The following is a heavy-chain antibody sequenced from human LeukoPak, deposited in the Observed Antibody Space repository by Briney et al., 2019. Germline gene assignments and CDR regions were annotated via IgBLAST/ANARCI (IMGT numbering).Heavy chain of an antibody. V-gene: IGHV4-4*07. Sequence: PSETLSLTCTVSGGSISNYYWSWIRQPAGKGLEWIGRIYTSGSTNYNPSLKSRVTMSVDTSKNQFSLKLSSVTAADTAVYYCARDRYYYGSGEEVRYFDYWGQGTLVTVSS. J-gene: IGHJ4*02. CDR3: ARDRYYYGSGEEVRYFDY. D-gene: IGHD3-10*01. CDR2: IYTSGST. CDR1: GGSISNYY.